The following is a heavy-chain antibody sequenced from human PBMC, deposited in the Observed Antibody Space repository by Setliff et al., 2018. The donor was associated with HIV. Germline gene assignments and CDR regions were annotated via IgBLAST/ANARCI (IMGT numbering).Heavy chain of an antibody. CDR2: IKSKTDGGTT. CDR1: EFTFSNAW. J-gene: IGHJ4*02. Sequence: GGSLRLSCAVSEFTFSNAWMSWVRQAPGKGLEWVGRIKSKTDGGTTEYAAPVRGRFTISRDDSKDTLYLQMSGLKTEDTAVYYCATDENNYGNLFDYWGQGTLVTVSS. CDR3: ATDENNYGNLFDY. V-gene: IGHV3-15*01. D-gene: IGHD5-18*01.